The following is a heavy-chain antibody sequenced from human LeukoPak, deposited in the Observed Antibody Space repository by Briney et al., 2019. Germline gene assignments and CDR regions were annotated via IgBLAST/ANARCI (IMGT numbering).Heavy chain of an antibody. CDR2: MNPNSGNT. V-gene: IGHV1-8*03. D-gene: IGHD3-3*01. J-gene: IGHJ5*02. CDR3: ARGATYYDFWSGYQNWFDP. Sequence: ASVTVSCKASGGTFTSYDINWVRQATGQGLEWMGWMNPNSGNTGYAQKFQGRVTITRNTSISTAYMELSSLRSEDTAVYYCARGATYYDFWSGYQNWFDPWGQGTLVTVSS. CDR1: GGTFTSYD.